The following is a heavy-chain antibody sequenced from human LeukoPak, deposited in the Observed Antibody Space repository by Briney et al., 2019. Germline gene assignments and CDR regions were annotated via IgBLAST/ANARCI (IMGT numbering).Heavy chain of an antibody. CDR2: IYYSGST. V-gene: IGHV4-31*03. CDR3: VTTGTHYFDY. CDR1: GGSISSGGYY. J-gene: IGHJ4*02. D-gene: IGHD3-3*01. Sequence: SETLSLTCTVSGGSISSGGYYWSWIRQHPGTGLEWIGYIYYSGSTYYNPSLKSRVTISVDTSKNQFSLKLSSVTAADTAVYYCVTTGTHYFDYWGQGALVTVSS.